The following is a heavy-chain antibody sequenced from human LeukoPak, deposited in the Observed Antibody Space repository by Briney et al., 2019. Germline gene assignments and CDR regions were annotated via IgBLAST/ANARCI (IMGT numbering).Heavy chain of an antibody. V-gene: IGHV3-53*01. CDR2: IYSGGST. CDR3: ARAHTESIWVMDY. CDR1: GFTVSSNY. D-gene: IGHD2-21*01. J-gene: IGHJ4*02. Sequence: PGGSLRLSCAASGFTVSSNYMSWVRQAPGKGLEWVSVIYSGGSTYYADSVKGRFTISRDNSKNTLYLQMNSLRAEDTAVYYCARAHTESIWVMDYWGQGTLVTVSS.